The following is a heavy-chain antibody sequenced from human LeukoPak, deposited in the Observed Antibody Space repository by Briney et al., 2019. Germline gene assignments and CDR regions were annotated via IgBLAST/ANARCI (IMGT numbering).Heavy chain of an antibody. CDR2: IRYDGSNK. CDR3: AKDREYSGYDNFDY. Sequence: PGGSLRLSCAATGFSFSRYEMNWVRQAPGKGLEWVAFIRYDGSNKYYADSVKGRFTISRDNSKNTLYLQMNSLRAEDTAVYYCAKDREYSGYDNFDYWGQGTLVTVSS. D-gene: IGHD5-12*01. V-gene: IGHV3-30*02. J-gene: IGHJ4*02. CDR1: GFSFSRYE.